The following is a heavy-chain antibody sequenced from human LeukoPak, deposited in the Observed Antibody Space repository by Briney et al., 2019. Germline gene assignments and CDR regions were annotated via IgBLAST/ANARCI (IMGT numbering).Heavy chain of an antibody. V-gene: IGHV4-34*01. CDR3: ARDLGYCSSTSCYTA. J-gene: IGHJ5*02. D-gene: IGHD2-2*02. CDR2: INHSGST. CDR1: GGSFSGYY. Sequence: SETLSLTCAVYGGSFSGYYWSWIRQPPGKGLEWIGEINHSGSTNYNPSLKSRVTISVDTSKNQFSLKLSSVTAADTAVYYCARDLGYCSSTSCYTAWGQGTLVTVSS.